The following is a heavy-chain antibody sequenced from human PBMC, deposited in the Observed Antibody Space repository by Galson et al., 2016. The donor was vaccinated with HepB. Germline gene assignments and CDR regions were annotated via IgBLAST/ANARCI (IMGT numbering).Heavy chain of an antibody. CDR1: GYNFLSYG. CDR3: ARDWGFLGGVTQNWFDP. V-gene: IGHV1-18*01. D-gene: IGHD3-16*01. CDR2: SRTYSEMT. J-gene: IGHJ5*01. Sequence: SVKVSCKASGYNFLSYGISWLRQAPGQGLEWMGRSRTYSEMTHYAQKFQGRVTMTTDTSTTTVHMELRSLRPDDTAIYYCARDWGFLGGVTQNWFDPWGQGTTVTVSS.